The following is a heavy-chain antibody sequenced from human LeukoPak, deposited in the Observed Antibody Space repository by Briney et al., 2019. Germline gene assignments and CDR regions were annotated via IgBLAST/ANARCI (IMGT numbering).Heavy chain of an antibody. J-gene: IGHJ6*02. CDR3: ARDNYDFWSGYYRHGSYYYYYGMDV. CDR2: INPSGGGT. Sequence: ASVKVSCKASGYTFTSYAMNWVRQAPGQGLEWMGIINPSGGGTSYAQKFQGRVTMTRDTSTSTVYMELSSLRSEDTAVYYCARDNYDFWSGYYRHGSYYYYYGMDVWGQGTTVTVSS. V-gene: IGHV1-46*01. D-gene: IGHD3-3*01. CDR1: GYTFTSYA.